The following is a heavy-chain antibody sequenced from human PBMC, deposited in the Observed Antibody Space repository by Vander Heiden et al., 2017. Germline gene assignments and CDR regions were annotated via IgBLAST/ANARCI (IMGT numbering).Heavy chain of an antibody. CDR1: GYTFTSYG. CDR3: ARDRGSSSWYVGDYYYYGMDV. D-gene: IGHD6-13*01. V-gene: IGHV1-18*01. CDR2: ISGYNGNT. Sequence: QVQLVPSGAEVKKPGASVKVSCKASGYTFTSYGFSWVRPAPGQGLAWMGWISGYNGNTNYAQKLQGRVTSTTDTSTSTAYMELRSLRSDDTAVYYWARDRGSSSWYVGDYYYYGMDVWGQGTTVTVS. J-gene: IGHJ6*02.